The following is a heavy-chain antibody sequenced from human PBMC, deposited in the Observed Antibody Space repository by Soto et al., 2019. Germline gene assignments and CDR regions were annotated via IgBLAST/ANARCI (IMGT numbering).Heavy chain of an antibody. J-gene: IGHJ6*02. CDR1: GLTISNAW. Sequence: EVQLVESGGGFTYPGGSLRLSCAASGLTISNAWMNWVRQAPGKGLEWVGRIKTNTEGGTTDYAAAVKGRFTVSRDDSKITLYLQMNSLKTEDTAVYYCTTGSVEGVWGQGTTVTVSS. V-gene: IGHV3-15*07. CDR3: TTGSVEGV. D-gene: IGHD2-15*01. CDR2: IKTNTEGGTT.